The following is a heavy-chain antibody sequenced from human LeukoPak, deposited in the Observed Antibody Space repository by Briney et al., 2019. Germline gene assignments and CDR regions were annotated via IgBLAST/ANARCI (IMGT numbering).Heavy chain of an antibody. Sequence: GASVKVSCKASGYTFTSYYMHWVRQAPGQGLEWMGIINPSGGSTSYAQKFQGRVTMTRDMSTSTVYMELSSLRSDDTAVYYCARDPGSDFDYWGQGTLVTVSS. CDR3: ARDPGSDFDY. D-gene: IGHD7-27*01. V-gene: IGHV1-46*01. J-gene: IGHJ4*02. CDR1: GYTFTSYY. CDR2: INPSGGST.